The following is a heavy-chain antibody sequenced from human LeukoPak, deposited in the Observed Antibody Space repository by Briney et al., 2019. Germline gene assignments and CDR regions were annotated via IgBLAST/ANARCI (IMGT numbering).Heavy chain of an antibody. D-gene: IGHD1-7*01. CDR2: INSSSSTI. Sequence: GGSLRLSCAASGFTFSSYSMNWVRQAPGKGLEWVSYINSSSSTIYYADSVKGRFTISRDNAKNSLYLQMNSLRAEDTAVYYCARALWNYGGHWGQGTLVTVSS. CDR1: GFTFSSYS. J-gene: IGHJ4*02. V-gene: IGHV3-48*01. CDR3: ARALWNYGGH.